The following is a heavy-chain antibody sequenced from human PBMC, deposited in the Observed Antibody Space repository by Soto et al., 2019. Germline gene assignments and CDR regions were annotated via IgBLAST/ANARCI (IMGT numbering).Heavy chain of an antibody. V-gene: IGHV4-61*01. CDR1: GGSVSSGSYY. Sequence: PSETLSLTCTVSGGSVSSGSYYWSWIRQPPGKGLEWIGYIYYSGSTNYNPSLKSRVTISVDTSKNQFSPKLSSVTAADTAVYYCAREASVTMDAFDIWGQGTMVT. D-gene: IGHD4-17*01. CDR2: IYYSGST. CDR3: AREASVTMDAFDI. J-gene: IGHJ3*02.